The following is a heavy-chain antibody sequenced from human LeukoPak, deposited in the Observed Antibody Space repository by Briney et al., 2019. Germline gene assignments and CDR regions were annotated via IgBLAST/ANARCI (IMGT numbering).Heavy chain of an antibody. V-gene: IGHV4-4*07. CDR1: LGSLTGYN. CDR2: IYVSGST. D-gene: IGHD2-15*01. CDR3: TSEVYCRDY. Sequence: SETLSLTSTHPLGSLTGYNRCCMPPPARKGLWWIGRIYVSGSTHYNPSLKSRVTIPIDQSKNRFSRKLSSVTAADTAVYYRTSEVYCRDYCGEGILVTVSS. J-gene: IGHJ4*02.